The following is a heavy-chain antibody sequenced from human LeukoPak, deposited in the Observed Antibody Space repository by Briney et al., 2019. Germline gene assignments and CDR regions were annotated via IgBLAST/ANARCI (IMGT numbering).Heavy chain of an antibody. D-gene: IGHD6-13*01. CDR2: IWYDGSSK. Sequence: GGSLRLSCAASGFTFRTYGMHWVRQAPGKGLEWVVVIWYDGSSKYYADSVKGRFTISRDNSKNTLYLQMNNLRAEDTAVYYCARDRSSSSSNPDYWGQGTLVTVSS. CDR1: GFTFRTYG. CDR3: ARDRSSSSSNPDY. V-gene: IGHV3-33*01. J-gene: IGHJ4*02.